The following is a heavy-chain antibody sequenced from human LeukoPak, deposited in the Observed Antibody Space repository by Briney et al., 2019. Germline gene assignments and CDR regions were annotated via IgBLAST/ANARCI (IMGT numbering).Heavy chain of an antibody. CDR3: ARDPGLAAAGKDY. V-gene: IGHV3-21*01. D-gene: IGHD6-25*01. CDR1: GFTFSSYS. J-gene: IGHJ4*02. Sequence: GGSLRLSCAASGFTFSSYSMNWVRQAPGKGLEWVSSISSSSSYIYYADSVKGRFTISRDNAKNSLYLQMNSLRAEDTAVYYCARDPGLAAAGKDYWGQGTLVTVSS. CDR2: ISSSSSYI.